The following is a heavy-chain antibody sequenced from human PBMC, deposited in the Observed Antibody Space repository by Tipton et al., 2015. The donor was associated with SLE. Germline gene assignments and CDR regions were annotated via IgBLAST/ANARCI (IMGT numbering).Heavy chain of an antibody. Sequence: TLSLTCTVSAGSISSYDWSWIRQPPGKGLEWIGDIYYSGSTNYSPSLKSRVTISIDTAKNHFSLKVNSLTAADTAVYYCARGYYYMDVWGKGTTVTVSS. CDR1: AGSISSYD. CDR3: ARGYYYMDV. V-gene: IGHV4-59*01. J-gene: IGHJ6*03. CDR2: IYYSGST.